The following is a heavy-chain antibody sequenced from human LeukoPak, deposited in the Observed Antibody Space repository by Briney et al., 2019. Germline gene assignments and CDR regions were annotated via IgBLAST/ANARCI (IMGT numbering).Heavy chain of an antibody. V-gene: IGHV4-59*08. Sequence: SETLSLTCTVSGGSISSYYWSWIRQPPGKGLEWIAYIYYSGSTNYNPSLKSRVTISVDTSKNQFSLKLSSVTAADTAVYYCARRVVGAILDYWGQGTLVTVSS. CDR1: GGSISSYY. CDR3: ARRVVGAILDY. D-gene: IGHD1-26*01. CDR2: IYYSGST. J-gene: IGHJ4*02.